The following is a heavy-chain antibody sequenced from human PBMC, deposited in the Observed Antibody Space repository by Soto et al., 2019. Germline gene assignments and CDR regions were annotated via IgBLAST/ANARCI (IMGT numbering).Heavy chain of an antibody. CDR1: GVTFSIYA. D-gene: IGHD2-2*01. CDR3: AKLLVPAAMLDY. Sequence: PGGSVRLSCAASGVTFSIYAMSWFRQAPGKGLEWVSAISGSGGSTYYADSVKGRFTISRDNSKNTLYLQMNSLRAEDTAVYYCAKLLVPAAMLDYWGQGTLVTVSS. J-gene: IGHJ4*02. CDR2: ISGSGGST. V-gene: IGHV3-23*01.